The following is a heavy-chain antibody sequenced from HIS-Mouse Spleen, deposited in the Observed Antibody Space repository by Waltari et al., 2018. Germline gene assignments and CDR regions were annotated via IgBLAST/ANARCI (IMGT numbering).Heavy chain of an antibody. J-gene: IGHJ2*01. V-gene: IGHV4-39*07. CDR1: GCSISSSSYY. CDR2: IYYSGST. D-gene: IGHD6-13*01. CDR3: AREIPYSSSWYDWYFDL. Sequence: QLQLQESGPGLVKPSETLSLTCPVSGCSISSSSYYRGWIRQPPGKGLEWIGSIYYSGSTYYNPSLKSRVTISVDTSKNQFSLKLSSVTAADTAVYYCAREIPYSSSWYDWYFDLWGRGTLVTVSS.